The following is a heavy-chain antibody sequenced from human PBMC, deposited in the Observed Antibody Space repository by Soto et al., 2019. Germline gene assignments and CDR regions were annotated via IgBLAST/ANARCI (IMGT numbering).Heavy chain of an antibody. CDR2: IHSDGSST. CDR1: GFTFSYYW. J-gene: IGHJ3*01. Sequence: EVQLVESGGGLVRPGGSLRLSCAASGFTFSYYWMHWVRQAPGKGLVWVSRIHSDGSSTTYADFVKGRFIISRDNARNTVDLQMTSVRVEDTAVYYCARGDRVAFDLWGQGTVVTVSS. CDR3: ARGDRVAFDL. V-gene: IGHV3-74*01.